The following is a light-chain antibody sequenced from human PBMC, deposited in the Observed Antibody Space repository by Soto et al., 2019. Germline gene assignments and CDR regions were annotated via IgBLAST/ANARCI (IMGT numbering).Light chain of an antibody. J-gene: IGKJ1*01. V-gene: IGKV1-5*03. CDR1: QSITSW. CDR2: KAS. CDR3: QHYSGYPWT. Sequence: DIQMTQSPSTLSASVGDRVTITCRASQSITSWLAWYQQKPGKAPKLLIYKASSLESGVPSRFSGSGSGTEFTLTISSLQPDGFATYYCQHYSGYPWTFGQGTKVEIK.